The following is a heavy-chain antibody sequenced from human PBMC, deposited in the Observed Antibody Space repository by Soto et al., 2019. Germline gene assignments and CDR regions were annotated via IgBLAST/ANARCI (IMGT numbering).Heavy chain of an antibody. Sequence: GGSLRLSCAASGFTFSSYAMSWVRQAPGKGLEWVSAISGSGGSTYYADSVKGRFTISRENSKNTLYLQMNSLRAEDTAVYDCAREAYCGGDCYSTMVYYYYYMDVWGKGTTVTVSS. CDR3: AREAYCGGDCYSTMVYYYYYMDV. J-gene: IGHJ6*03. D-gene: IGHD2-21*01. CDR2: ISGSGGST. CDR1: GFTFSSYA. V-gene: IGHV3-23*01.